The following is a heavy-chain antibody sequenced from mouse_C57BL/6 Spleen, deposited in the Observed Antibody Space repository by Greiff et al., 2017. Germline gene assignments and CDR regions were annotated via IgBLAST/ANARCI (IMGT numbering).Heavy chain of an antibody. J-gene: IGHJ1*03. CDR3: ARGSYDYDGYFDV. CDR1: GYTFTSYW. CDR2: IHPNSGST. D-gene: IGHD2-4*01. Sequence: QVQLQQPGAELVKPGASVKLSCKASGYTFTSYWMHWVKQRPGQGLEWIGMIHPNSGSTNYNEKFKSKATLTVDKSSSTAYMQLSSLTSEDSAVXYCARGSYDYDGYFDVWGTGTTVTVSS. V-gene: IGHV1-64*01.